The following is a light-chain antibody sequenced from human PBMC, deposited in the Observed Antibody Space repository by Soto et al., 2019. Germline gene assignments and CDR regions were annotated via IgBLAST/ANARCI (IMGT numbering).Light chain of an antibody. CDR1: QGISSY. J-gene: IGKJ1*01. CDR2: AAS. V-gene: IGKV1-9*01. Sequence: DIQLTQSPSFLSASVGDRFTITCRASQGISSYLAWYQQKPGKAPKLLIYAASTLQSGVPSRFSGSGSGTEFTLTISSLQPEDFATYYCQQLNSYPITFGQGTKVDIK. CDR3: QQLNSYPIT.